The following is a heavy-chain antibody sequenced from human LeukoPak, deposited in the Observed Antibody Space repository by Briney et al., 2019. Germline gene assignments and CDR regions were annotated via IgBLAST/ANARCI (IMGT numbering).Heavy chain of an antibody. CDR3: ARQYSSGWSYYYYYMDV. CDR2: IYYSGST. V-gene: IGHV4-39*01. CDR1: GGSISIYR. D-gene: IGHD6-19*01. Sequence: SETLSLTCTLSGGSISIYRWSWIRQPPGKGLEWIGSIYYSGSTYYNPSLKSRVTISVDTSKNQFSLKLSSVTAADTAVYYCARQYSSGWSYYYYYMDVWGKGTTVTISS. J-gene: IGHJ6*03.